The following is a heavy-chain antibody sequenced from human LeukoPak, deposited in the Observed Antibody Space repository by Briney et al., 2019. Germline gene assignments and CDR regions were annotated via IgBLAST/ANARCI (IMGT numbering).Heavy chain of an antibody. CDR3: AKESGYCSSTNCFADAFDI. CDR1: GFTFSSYG. J-gene: IGHJ3*02. CDR2: IWYDGSNK. Sequence: SGGSLRLSCAASGFTFSSYGMHWVRQAPGKELEWVAVIWYDGSNKYYADSMKGRLSISRDNSKNTLYLQTNSLRAEDTAVYYCAKESGYCSSTNCFADAFDIWGQGTMVTVSS. D-gene: IGHD2-2*01. V-gene: IGHV3-33*06.